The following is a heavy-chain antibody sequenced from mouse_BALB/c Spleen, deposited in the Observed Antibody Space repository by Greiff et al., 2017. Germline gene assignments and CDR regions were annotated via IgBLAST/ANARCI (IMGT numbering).Heavy chain of an antibody. Sequence: VQLKQSGAELVKPGASVKLSCTASGFNIKDTYMHWVKQRPEQGLEWIGRIDPANGNTKYDPKFQGKATITADTSSNTAYLQLSSLTSEDTAVYYCASFYGNYWYFDVWGAGTTVTVSS. D-gene: IGHD2-1*01. V-gene: IGHV14-3*02. CDR2: IDPANGNT. J-gene: IGHJ1*01. CDR1: GFNIKDTY. CDR3: ASFYGNYWYFDV.